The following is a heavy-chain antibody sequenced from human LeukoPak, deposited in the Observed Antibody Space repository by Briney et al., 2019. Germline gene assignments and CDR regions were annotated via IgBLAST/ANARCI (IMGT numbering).Heavy chain of an antibody. D-gene: IGHD2-15*01. J-gene: IGHJ5*02. V-gene: IGHV3-9*01. CDR2: ISWISGSI. CDR3: AKEACYSCWFDP. CDR1: GFTFDDYA. Sequence: GRSLRLSCAASGFTFDDYAMHWVRQAPGKGLEWVSGISWISGSIGYADSVKGRFTISRDNSKNTLYLQMNSLRAEDTAVYYCAKEACYSCWFDPWGQGTLVTVSS.